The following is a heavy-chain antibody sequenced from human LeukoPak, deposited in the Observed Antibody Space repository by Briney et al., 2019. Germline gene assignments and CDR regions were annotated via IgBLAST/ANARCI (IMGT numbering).Heavy chain of an antibody. J-gene: IGHJ4*02. CDR1: GFTFKNYA. Sequence: PGGSLRLSCAASGFTFKNYAMTWGRQAPGKGLEWVANIKEDGSEKYYVDSVKGRFTISRDNAKNSLYLQMNSLRAEDTAVYYCARTIRRYWGQGTLVTVSS. CDR2: IKEDGSEK. V-gene: IGHV3-7*01. D-gene: IGHD3-10*01. CDR3: ARTIRRY.